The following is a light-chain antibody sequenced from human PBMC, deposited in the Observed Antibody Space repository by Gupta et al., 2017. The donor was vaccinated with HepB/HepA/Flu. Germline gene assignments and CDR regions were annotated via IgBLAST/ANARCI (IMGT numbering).Light chain of an antibody. J-gene: IGKJ5*01. CDR3: QQYKNGPFT. Sequence: EIVMTQSPATLSVSPGERATLSCRASQSVSSNLAWYQQKPGQAPRLLIYGASTRATGIPARFSGSGSGTEFTLTISSLQSEDFAVYYGQQYKNGPFTFGQGTRLEIK. CDR2: GAS. V-gene: IGKV3-15*01. CDR1: QSVSSN.